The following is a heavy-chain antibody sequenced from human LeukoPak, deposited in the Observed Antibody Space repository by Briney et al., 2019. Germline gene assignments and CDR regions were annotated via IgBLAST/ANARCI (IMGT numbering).Heavy chain of an antibody. J-gene: IGHJ4*02. V-gene: IGHV4-34*01. Sequence: PSETLSLTCAVYGGSFSGYYWSWIRQPPGKGLEWIGEINHSGSTNYNPSLKSRVTISVDTSKNQFSLKLSSVTAADTAVYYCARDRYYYDSSGYRYYFDYWGQGTLVTVSS. CDR2: INHSGST. D-gene: IGHD3-22*01. CDR1: GGSFSGYY. CDR3: ARDRYYYDSSGYRYYFDY.